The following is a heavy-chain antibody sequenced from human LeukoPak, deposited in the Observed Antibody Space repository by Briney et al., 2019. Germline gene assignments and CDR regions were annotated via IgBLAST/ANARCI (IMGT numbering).Heavy chain of an antibody. D-gene: IGHD6-19*01. CDR3: AGGKEGRRLGRISGGWFDY. V-gene: IGHV3-30*04. CDR2: ISYDGSNK. CDR1: GFTFSSYA. Sequence: GGSLRLSCAASGFTFSSYAMHWVRQAPGKGLEWVAVISYDGSNKYYADSVKGRFTISRDNSKNTLYLQMNSLRAEDTAVYYGAGGKEGRRLGRISGGWFDYGAREPWSPSPQ. J-gene: IGHJ4*02.